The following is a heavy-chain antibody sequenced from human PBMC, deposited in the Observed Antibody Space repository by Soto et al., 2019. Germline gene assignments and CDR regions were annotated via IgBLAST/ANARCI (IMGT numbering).Heavy chain of an antibody. CDR3: ARPSDVVAFTGEAFDI. V-gene: IGHV1-3*01. CDR1: GYTFTSYA. CDR2: INAGNGNT. Sequence: GASVKVSCKASGYTFTSYAMHWVRQAPGQRLEWTGWINAGNGNTKYSQKFQGRVTITRDTSASTAYMELSSLRPEDTAVYYCARPSDVVAFTGEAFDICGQGTMVTVSS. D-gene: IGHD2-15*01. J-gene: IGHJ3*02.